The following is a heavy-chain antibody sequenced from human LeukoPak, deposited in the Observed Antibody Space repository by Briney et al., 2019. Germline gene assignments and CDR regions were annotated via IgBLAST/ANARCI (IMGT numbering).Heavy chain of an antibody. D-gene: IGHD3-3*01. CDR1: GGSISSYY. CDR3: ARENFTYYYYGMDV. Sequence: SETLSLTCTVSGGSISSYYWSWIRQPPGKGLEWIGYIYYSGSTNYNPSLKSRVTISVDTSKNQFSLKLSSVTAAGTAVYYCARENFTYYYYGMDVWGQGTTVTVSS. V-gene: IGHV4-59*01. J-gene: IGHJ6*02. CDR2: IYYSGST.